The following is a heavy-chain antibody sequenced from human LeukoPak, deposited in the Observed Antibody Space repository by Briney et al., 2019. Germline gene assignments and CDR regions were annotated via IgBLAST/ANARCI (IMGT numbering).Heavy chain of an antibody. D-gene: IGHD6-6*01. CDR1: GFTFSSYG. CDR2: IWYDGSNK. Sequence: PGGSLRLSCAASGFTFSSYGMHWVRQAPGKGLEWVAVIWYDGSNKYYADSVKGRFTISRDNAKNSLYLQMNSLRAEDTAVYYCARSSDYWGQGTLVTVSS. J-gene: IGHJ4*02. V-gene: IGHV3-33*01. CDR3: ARSSDY.